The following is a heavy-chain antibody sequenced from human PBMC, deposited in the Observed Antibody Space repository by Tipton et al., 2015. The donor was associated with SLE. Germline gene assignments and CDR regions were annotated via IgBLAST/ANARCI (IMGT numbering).Heavy chain of an antibody. CDR3: ARTLGAIAHTVYDAFDI. CDR1: GGSITNHY. D-gene: IGHD1-26*01. CDR2: IHYSGTT. Sequence: TLSLTCTVSGGSITNHYWNWIRQTPGKGLEWIGYIHYSGTTHDNPSLKSRVTMSVDMSKNQFSLRLTSVTAADTAVYYCARTLGAIAHTVYDAFDIWGQGKMVTVSS. J-gene: IGHJ3*02. V-gene: IGHV4-59*11.